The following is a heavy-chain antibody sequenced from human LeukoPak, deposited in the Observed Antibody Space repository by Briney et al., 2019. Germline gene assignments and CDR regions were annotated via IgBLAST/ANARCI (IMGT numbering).Heavy chain of an antibody. D-gene: IGHD6-13*01. CDR1: GGSISSYY. CDR3: ARVEGYSSFDY. Sequence: SETLSLTCTVSGGSISSYYWSWIRQPPGKGLEWIGYIYYSGSTNYNPSLKSRVTIPVDTSKNQFSLKLSSVTAADTAVYYCARVEGYSSFDYWGQGTLVTVSS. CDR2: IYYSGST. V-gene: IGHV4-59*01. J-gene: IGHJ4*02.